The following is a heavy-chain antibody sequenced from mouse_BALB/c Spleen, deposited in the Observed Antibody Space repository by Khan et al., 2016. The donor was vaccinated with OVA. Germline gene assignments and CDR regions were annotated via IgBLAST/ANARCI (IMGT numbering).Heavy chain of an antibody. V-gene: IGHV3-2*02. Sequence: EVQLQEPGPGLVKPSQSLSLTCIVTGYSITSGYGWNWIRQFPGNKLEWMGYISYSGSTNYNPSLKSRISITRDTSKNQFFLQLNSVTTEDTATYYCARTARIKYWGQGTTLTVSS. CDR3: ARTARIKY. J-gene: IGHJ2*01. CDR1: GYSITSGYG. CDR2: ISYSGST. D-gene: IGHD1-2*01.